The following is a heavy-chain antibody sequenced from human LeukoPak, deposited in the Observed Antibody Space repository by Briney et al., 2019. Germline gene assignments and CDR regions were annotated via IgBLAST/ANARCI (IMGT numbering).Heavy chain of an antibody. J-gene: IGHJ1*01. Sequence: GGSLRLSCAASGFTFSSYGMHWVRQAPGKGLEWVAVISYDGSNKYYADSVKGRFTISRDNSKNTLYLQMNSLRAEDTAVYYCAKDSGAVADTQHWGQGTLVTVSS. CDR2: ISYDGSNK. CDR3: AKDSGAVADTQH. V-gene: IGHV3-30*18. CDR1: GFTFSSYG. D-gene: IGHD6-19*01.